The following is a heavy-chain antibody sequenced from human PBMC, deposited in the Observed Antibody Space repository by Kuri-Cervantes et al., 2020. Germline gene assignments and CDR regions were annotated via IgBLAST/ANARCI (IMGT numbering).Heavy chain of an antibody. D-gene: IGHD6-13*01. J-gene: IGHJ3*02. V-gene: IGHV3-48*01. CDR3: ARTQIAAAYAFDI. Sequence: GESLKISCAGSGFTFSSYNMNWVRQAPGKGLEWVSYISSSSSTIYYADSVKGRFTISRDNAKNSLYLQMNSLRAEDTAVYYCARTQIAAAYAFDIWGQGTMVTVSS. CDR2: ISSSSSTI. CDR1: GFTFSSYN.